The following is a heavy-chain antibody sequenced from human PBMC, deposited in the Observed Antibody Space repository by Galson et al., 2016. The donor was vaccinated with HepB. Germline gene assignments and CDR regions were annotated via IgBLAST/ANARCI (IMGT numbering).Heavy chain of an antibody. D-gene: IGHD3-3*01. CDR2: ISHSGRT. CDR3: AREGRSASAVYYGLDV. V-gene: IGHV4-31*03. Sequence: TLSLTCTVSGGSISSGGHYWSWIRHHPGKGLEWIGYISHSGRTYYNPSVKSRVTMSGDTSKNQFSLELRSMTAADTAGYYCAREGRSASAVYYGLDVWGQGTTVTVSS. CDR1: GGSISSGGHY. J-gene: IGHJ6*02.